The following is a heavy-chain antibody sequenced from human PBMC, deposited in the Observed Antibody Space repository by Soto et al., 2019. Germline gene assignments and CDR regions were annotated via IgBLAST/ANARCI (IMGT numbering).Heavy chain of an antibody. V-gene: IGHV3-23*01. CDR3: ASPYGSGSYYRVDY. J-gene: IGHJ4*02. D-gene: IGHD3-10*01. Sequence: GGSLRLSCAASGFTFSSYAMSWVRQAPGKGLEWVSAISGSGGSTYYADSVKGRFTISRDNSKSTLYLQMNSLRAEDTAVYYCASPYGSGSYYRVDYWGQGTLVTVSS. CDR2: ISGSGGST. CDR1: GFTFSSYA.